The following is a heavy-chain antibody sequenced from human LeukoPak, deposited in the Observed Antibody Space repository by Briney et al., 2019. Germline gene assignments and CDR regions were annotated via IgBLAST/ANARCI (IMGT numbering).Heavy chain of an antibody. V-gene: IGHV3-7*01. D-gene: IGHD6-19*01. CDR1: RFGFSAYW. CDR3: AGGTGWLTTD. J-gene: IGHJ4*02. CDR2: INPGGRGK. Sequence: GGSLRLSCAASRFGFSAYWMNWVRQAPGKGPEWVANINPGGRGKNYVDSVKGRFTISMDNAKNSLYLQMNSLRAEDTAIYYCAGGTGWLTTDWGQGTLVTVSS.